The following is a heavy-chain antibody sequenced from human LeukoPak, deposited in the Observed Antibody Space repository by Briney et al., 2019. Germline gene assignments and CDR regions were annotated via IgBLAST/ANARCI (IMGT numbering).Heavy chain of an antibody. Sequence: ASVKVSCKASGYTFTSYYRHWVRQAPGQGLEWMGIINPSGGSTSNAQKFQGRVTMTRDTSTSTVYMELRSLRSEDTAVYYCARDWTHDYGDAGGAFDIWGQGTMVTVSS. CDR2: INPSGGST. CDR1: GYTFTSYY. CDR3: ARDWTHDYGDAGGAFDI. D-gene: IGHD4-17*01. V-gene: IGHV1-46*01. J-gene: IGHJ3*02.